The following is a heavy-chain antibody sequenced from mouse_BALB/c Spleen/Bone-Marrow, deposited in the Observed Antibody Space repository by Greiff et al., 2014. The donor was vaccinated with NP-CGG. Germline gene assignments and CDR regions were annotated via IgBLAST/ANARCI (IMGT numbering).Heavy chain of an antibody. D-gene: IGHD2-14*01. CDR2: IDPENGDT. CDR1: GFNIKDYY. Sequence: EVQLPQSGAELVRSGASVKLSCTASGFNIKDYYMHWVKQRPEQGLEWIGWIDPENGDTEYAPKFQGKATMTADTSSNTAYLQLSSLTSEDTAVYYCNRYDWYFDVWGAGTTVTVSS. CDR3: NRYDWYFDV. V-gene: IGHV14-4*02. J-gene: IGHJ1*01.